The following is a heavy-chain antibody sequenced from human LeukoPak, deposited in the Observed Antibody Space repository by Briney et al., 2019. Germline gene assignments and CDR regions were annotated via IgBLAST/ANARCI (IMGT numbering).Heavy chain of an antibody. Sequence: GGSLRLSCVASGFTFSNYAMSWVRQAPGKGLEWVSVFADSVKGRFTISRDNSKNTLYLEMNSLRVEDTAVYYCAKRSSAAAGHFDSWGQGTLVSVSS. CDR1: GFTFSNYA. J-gene: IGHJ4*02. CDR3: AKRSSAAAGHFDS. D-gene: IGHD6-13*01. V-gene: IGHV3-23*01.